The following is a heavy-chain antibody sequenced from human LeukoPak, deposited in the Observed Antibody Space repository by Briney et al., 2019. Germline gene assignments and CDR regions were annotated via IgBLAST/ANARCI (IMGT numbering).Heavy chain of an antibody. V-gene: IGHV3-74*01. CDR3: ARSTPFDPFDY. CDR1: GFTFSSYW. D-gene: IGHD2/OR15-2a*01. CDR2: INSDGSST. J-gene: IGHJ4*02. Sequence: GGSLRLSCAASGFTFSSYWMHWVRQAPGKGLVWVSRINSDGSSTIYADSVKGRFTISRDNAKNTLYLQMNSLRAEGTAVYYCARSTPFDPFDYWGQGTLVTVSS.